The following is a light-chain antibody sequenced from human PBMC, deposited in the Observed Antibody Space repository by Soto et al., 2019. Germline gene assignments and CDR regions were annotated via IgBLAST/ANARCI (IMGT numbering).Light chain of an antibody. CDR1: SSDVGGYNY. J-gene: IGLJ2*01. CDR2: DVS. V-gene: IGLV2-14*01. Sequence: QSALTQPASVSGSPRQSITISCTGTSSDVGGYNYVSWYQQHPGKAPKLMICDVSNRPSGVSNRFSGSKSGNTASLTISGLQAEDEADYYCSSYTSSSTLVVFGGGTQLTVL. CDR3: SSYTSSSTLVV.